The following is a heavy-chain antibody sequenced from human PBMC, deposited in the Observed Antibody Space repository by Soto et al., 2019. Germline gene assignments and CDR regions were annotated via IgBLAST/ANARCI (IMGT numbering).Heavy chain of an antibody. CDR3: AREKYADFWSGYDYYYGMDV. CDR1: GGSISSSNW. V-gene: IGHV4-4*02. D-gene: IGHD3-3*01. Sequence: SSETLSLTCAVSGGSISSSNWWSWVRQPPGKGLEWIGELYHSGSTNYNPSLKSRVTISVDKSKNQFSLKLSSVTAADTAVYYCAREKYADFWSGYDYYYGMDVWGQGTTVTVSS. J-gene: IGHJ6*02. CDR2: LYHSGST.